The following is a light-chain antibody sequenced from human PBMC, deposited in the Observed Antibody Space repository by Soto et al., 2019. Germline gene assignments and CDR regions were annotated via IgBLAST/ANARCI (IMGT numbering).Light chain of an antibody. CDR1: ESVSAY. J-gene: IGKJ3*01. Sequence: EIVLTQSPDTLSLSPGERATLSCRASESVSAYLAWYQQKPGQAPRLLIYDAYNRATGIPARFSGSGSGTDFTLTISSLEPEDFAVYYCQHRSTWPRFTFGPGTKVDIK. V-gene: IGKV3-11*01. CDR3: QHRSTWPRFT. CDR2: DAY.